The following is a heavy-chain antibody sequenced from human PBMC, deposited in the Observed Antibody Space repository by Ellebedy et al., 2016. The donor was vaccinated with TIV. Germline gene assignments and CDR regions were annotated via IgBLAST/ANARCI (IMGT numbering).Heavy chain of an antibody. J-gene: IGHJ5*02. Sequence: SGPTLVXPTQILTLTCTFSGFSLSTSGVGVGWIRQPPGKALEWLALIYWNDDKRYSPSLKSRLTITKDTSKNQVVLTMTNMDPVDTATYYCARSPYGSPSDWFDPWGQGTLVTVSS. V-gene: IGHV2-5*01. CDR3: ARSPYGSPSDWFDP. CDR2: IYWNDDK. D-gene: IGHD3-10*01. CDR1: GFSLSTSGVG.